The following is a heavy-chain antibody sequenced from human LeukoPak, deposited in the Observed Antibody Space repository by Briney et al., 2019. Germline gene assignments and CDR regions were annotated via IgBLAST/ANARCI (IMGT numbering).Heavy chain of an antibody. J-gene: IGHJ4*02. CDR2: ISSSSSYI. CDR3: ARVLLHADFWTPAPVDY. CDR1: GFTFSSYS. Sequence: GGSLRLSCAASGFTFSSYSMNWVRQAPGKGLEWVSSISSSSSYIYYADSVKGRFTISRDNAKNSLYLQMNSLRAEDTAVYYCARVLLHADFWTPAPVDYWGQGTLVTVSS. D-gene: IGHD3-3*01. V-gene: IGHV3-21*01.